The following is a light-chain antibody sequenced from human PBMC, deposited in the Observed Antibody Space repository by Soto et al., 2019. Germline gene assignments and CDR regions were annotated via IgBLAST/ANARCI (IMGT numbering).Light chain of an antibody. V-gene: IGLV1-44*01. CDR2: SND. CDR1: SSNIGSNT. Sequence: QSVLTQPPSASGTPGQRVTISCSGSSSNIGSNTVSWYRHLPGTAPKLLIYSNDHRPSGVPDRFSGSKSGTSASLAISGLQSEDEADYYCATWDDSLIGVVFGGGTKLTVL. CDR3: ATWDDSLIGVV. J-gene: IGLJ2*01.